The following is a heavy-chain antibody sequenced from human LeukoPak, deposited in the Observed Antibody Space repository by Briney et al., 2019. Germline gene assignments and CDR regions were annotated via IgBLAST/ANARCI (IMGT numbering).Heavy chain of an antibody. CDR3: ARDQRVTMIVVNAFDI. J-gene: IGHJ3*02. D-gene: IGHD3-22*01. CDR2: ISSSSSYI. CDR1: GFTFSSYS. Sequence: PGGSLRLSCAASGFTFSSYSMNWVRQAPGKGLEWVSSISSSSSYIYYADSVKGRFTISRDNAKNSLYLQMNSLRAEDTAVYYCARDQRVTMIVVNAFDIWCQGTMVTVSS. V-gene: IGHV3-21*01.